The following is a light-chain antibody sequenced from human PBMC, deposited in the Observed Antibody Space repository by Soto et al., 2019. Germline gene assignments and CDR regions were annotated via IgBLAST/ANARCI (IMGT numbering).Light chain of an antibody. V-gene: IGKV3-15*01. Sequence: EIVMTQSPATLSVSPGERATLSCRASQSVYNYLAWYQQKPGQAPRLLIYGASTRATSIPARFSGSGSGTEFTLTISSLQSEDFEVYYCQKYNNWPLTFGGGTKVEI. J-gene: IGKJ4*01. CDR3: QKYNNWPLT. CDR1: QSVYNY. CDR2: GAS.